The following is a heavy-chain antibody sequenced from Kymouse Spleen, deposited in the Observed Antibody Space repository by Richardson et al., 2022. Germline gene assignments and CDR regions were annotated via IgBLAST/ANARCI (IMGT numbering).Heavy chain of an antibody. Sequence: QVQLQESGPGLVKPSETLSLTCTVSGGSVSSGSYYWSWIRQPPGKGLEWIGYIYYSGSTNYNPSLKSRVTISVDTSKNQFSLKLSSVTAADTAVYYCAREEAARPDYYYGMDVWGQGTTVTVSS. D-gene: IGHD6-6*01. CDR1: GGSVSSGSYY. J-gene: IGHJ6*02. CDR3: AREEAARPDYYYGMDV. V-gene: IGHV4-61*01. CDR2: IYYSGST.